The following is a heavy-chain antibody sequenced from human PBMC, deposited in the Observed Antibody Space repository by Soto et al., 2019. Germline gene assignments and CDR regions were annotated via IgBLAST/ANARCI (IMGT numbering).Heavy chain of an antibody. V-gene: IGHV3-11*05. CDR3: ARLRLTGYFDF. Sequence: QVQLVESGGGLVKPGGSLRLSCVASGFTFSDHYMTWIRQAPGKGLEWLSYISTSSCYTNYADSVKGRFTISRDNAMNSLYLQMNSLRAEDTAVYYCARLRLTGYFDFWGQGTLLTVSA. CDR2: ISTSSCYT. J-gene: IGHJ4*02. CDR1: GFTFSDHY.